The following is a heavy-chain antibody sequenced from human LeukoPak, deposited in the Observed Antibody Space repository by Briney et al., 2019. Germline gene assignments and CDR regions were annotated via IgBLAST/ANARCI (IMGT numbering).Heavy chain of an antibody. CDR3: ARGRVRCSSTSCYLGPYYYYYGMDV. J-gene: IGHJ6*02. CDR1: GYTFTSYD. V-gene: IGHV1-8*01. D-gene: IGHD2-2*01. Sequence: ASVKVSCKASGYTFTSYDINWVRQATGQGLEWMGWMNPNSGNTSYAQKFQGRVTMTRNTSISTAYMELSSLRSEDTAVYYCARGRVRCSSTSCYLGPYYYYYGMDVWGQGTTVTVSS. CDR2: MNPNSGNT.